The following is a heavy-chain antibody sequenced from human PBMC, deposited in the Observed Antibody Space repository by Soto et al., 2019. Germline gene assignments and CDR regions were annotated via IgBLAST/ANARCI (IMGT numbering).Heavy chain of an antibody. Sequence: EVQLVESGGGLVQPGGSLRLSCAASGFTFSSYSMNWVRQAPGKGLEWVSYISSSSSTIYYADSVKGRFTISRDNAKNSLYLQMNSLRAEDTAVYYGARDRAKTNYYYYDYMDVWGKGTTVTVSS. CDR3: ARDRAKTNYYYYDYMDV. CDR2: ISSSSSTI. J-gene: IGHJ6*03. CDR1: GFTFSSYS. V-gene: IGHV3-48*01. D-gene: IGHD3-10*01.